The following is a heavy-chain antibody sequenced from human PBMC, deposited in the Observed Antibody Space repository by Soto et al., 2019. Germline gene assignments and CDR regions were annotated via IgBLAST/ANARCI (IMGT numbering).Heavy chain of an antibody. D-gene: IGHD3-10*01. V-gene: IGHV4-59*08. CDR2: VHDSWGS. CDR3: ARQGFGALHGLVDV. Sequence: QVPLQESGPGLVKPSETLSLSCTVSGGSISNYYWSWFRQTPGKGLEWIGYVHDSWGSNYNPSLKSRVAISLDTSKSQFSLKLTSVTATDAAVYSCARQGFGALHGLVDVLGQGTTVTVSS. CDR1: GGSISNYY. J-gene: IGHJ6*02.